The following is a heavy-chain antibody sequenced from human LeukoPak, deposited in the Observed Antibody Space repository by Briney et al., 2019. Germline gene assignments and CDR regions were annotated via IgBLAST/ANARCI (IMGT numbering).Heavy chain of an antibody. J-gene: IGHJ4*02. Sequence: GGSLRLSCAASGFTFSTYEMTWVRQAPGKGLEWVSYISSSGATIYYADSVKGRFTISRDNANNSLYLQMNTLRAEDTAVYYCARGTYSSGWYHYWGQGTLVTVSS. V-gene: IGHV3-48*03. CDR1: GFTFSTYE. CDR2: ISSSGATI. D-gene: IGHD6-19*01. CDR3: ARGTYSSGWYHY.